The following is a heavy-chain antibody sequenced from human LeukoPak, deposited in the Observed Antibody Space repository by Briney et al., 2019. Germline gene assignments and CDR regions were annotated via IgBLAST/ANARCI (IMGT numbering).Heavy chain of an antibody. CDR3: ARNMGMHYYYGMDV. J-gene: IGHJ6*02. CDR2: IYHSGST. V-gene: IGHV4-4*02. Sequence: SGTLSLTCAVSGGSISSSNWWSWVRQPPGKGLEWIGEIYHSGSTNYNPSLQSRVTISVDTSKNQFSLKLSSVTAADTAVYYCARNMGMHYYYGMDVWGQGTTVTVSS. D-gene: IGHD7-27*01. CDR1: GGSISSSNW.